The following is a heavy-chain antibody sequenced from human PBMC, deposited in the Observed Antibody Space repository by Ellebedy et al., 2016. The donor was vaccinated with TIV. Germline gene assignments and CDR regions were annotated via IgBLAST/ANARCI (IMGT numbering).Heavy chain of an antibody. D-gene: IGHD2-21*02. CDR1: GFTFSSYA. Sequence: GESLKISCAASGFTFSSYAMSWVRQAPGKGLEWVSAISGSGGSTYYADSVKGRFTISRDNSKSTLYLQMNSLRAEDTAVYYCAKDKGSVTAIADAFDIWGQGTMVTVSS. J-gene: IGHJ3*02. CDR2: ISGSGGST. CDR3: AKDKGSVTAIADAFDI. V-gene: IGHV3-23*01.